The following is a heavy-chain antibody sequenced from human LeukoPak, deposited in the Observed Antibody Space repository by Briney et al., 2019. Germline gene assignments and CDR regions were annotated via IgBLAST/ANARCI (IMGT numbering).Heavy chain of an antibody. J-gene: IGHJ5*02. V-gene: IGHV1-2*02. D-gene: IGHD5-18*01. CDR1: GYTFTDYY. CDR3: TAVDTEA. Sequence: GASVKVSCKASGYTFTDYYMHWVRQAPGQGLEWMGWINPNSGGTIYAQKFQGRVTMTRDTSISTAYMELSSLRSDDTAVYHCTAVDTEAWGQGTLVTVSS. CDR2: INPNSGGT.